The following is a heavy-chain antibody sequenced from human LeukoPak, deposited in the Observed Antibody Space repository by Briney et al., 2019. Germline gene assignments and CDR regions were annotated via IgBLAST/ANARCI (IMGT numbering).Heavy chain of an antibody. CDR3: ARLSSSWPGVDY. V-gene: IGHV1-2*02. J-gene: IGHJ4*02. Sequence: ASVKVSCKASGYTFTGYYMHWVRQAPGQGLEWMGWINPNSGGTNYAQKFQGRVTMTRDTSISAAYMELSRLRSDDTAVYYCARLSSSWPGVDYWGQGTLVTVSS. D-gene: IGHD6-13*01. CDR2: INPNSGGT. CDR1: GYTFTGYY.